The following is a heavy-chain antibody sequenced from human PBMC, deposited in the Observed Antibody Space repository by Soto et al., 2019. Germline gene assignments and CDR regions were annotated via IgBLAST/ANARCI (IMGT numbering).Heavy chain of an antibody. J-gene: IGHJ6*03. V-gene: IGHV3-33*01. D-gene: IGHD2-2*01. CDR1: GFTFSSYG. Sequence: GGSLRLSCAASGFTFSSYGMHWVRQAPGKGLEWVAVIWYDGSNKYYADSVKGRFTISRDNSKNTLYLQMNSLRAEDTAVYYCARDSAGNVVVPAATYNTRHYYYYMDVWGKGTTVTVSS. CDR2: IWYDGSNK. CDR3: ARDSAGNVVVPAATYNTRHYYYYMDV.